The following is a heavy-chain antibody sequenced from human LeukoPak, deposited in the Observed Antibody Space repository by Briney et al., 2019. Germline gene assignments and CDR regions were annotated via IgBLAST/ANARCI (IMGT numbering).Heavy chain of an antibody. J-gene: IGHJ4*02. CDR1: GFTFSSYG. CDR2: IYKNAIT. Sequence: GGSLRLSCAASGFTFSSYGMHWVRQAPGKGLEWVSVIYKNAITYYADTVKGRFTISRDNSKNMLYLQMNSLRAEDTAVYYCARDLYWGQGTLVTVSS. CDR3: ARDLY. V-gene: IGHV3-53*01.